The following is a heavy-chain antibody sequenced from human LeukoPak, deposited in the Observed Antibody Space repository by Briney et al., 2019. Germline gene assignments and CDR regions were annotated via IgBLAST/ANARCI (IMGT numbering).Heavy chain of an antibody. J-gene: IGHJ4*02. Sequence: PGGSLRLSCVASGFTFSSYAMSWVRQAPGKGLEWVSAISGSSGSTYYADSVKGRFTISRDNSENTLYLQMNSLRAEDTAVYYCAKGSGNSWHFDYWGQGTLVTVSS. CDR3: AKGSGNSWHFDY. D-gene: IGHD4-23*01. V-gene: IGHV3-23*01. CDR2: ISGSSGST. CDR1: GFTFSSYA.